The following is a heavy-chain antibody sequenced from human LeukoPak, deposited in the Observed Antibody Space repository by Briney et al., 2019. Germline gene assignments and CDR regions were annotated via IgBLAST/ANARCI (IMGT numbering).Heavy chain of an antibody. D-gene: IGHD4-17*01. J-gene: IGHJ4*02. CDR2: IIPILGIA. CDR1: GGTFSSYA. Sequence: VASVKVSCKASGGTFSSYAISWVRQAPGQGLEWMGRIIPILGIANYAQKFQGRVTITADKSTSTAYMELSSLRSEDTAVYYCARVGGAYGDPYAFDYWGQGTLVTVSS. V-gene: IGHV1-69*04. CDR3: ARVGGAYGDPYAFDY.